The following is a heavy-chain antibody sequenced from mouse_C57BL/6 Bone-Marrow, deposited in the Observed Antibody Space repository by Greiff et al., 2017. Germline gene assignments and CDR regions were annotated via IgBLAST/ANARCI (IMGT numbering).Heavy chain of an antibody. V-gene: IGHV6-6*01. CDR3: TSSGSSYVYAMDY. J-gene: IGHJ4*01. Sequence: EVKLMESGGGLVQPGGSMKLSCAASGFPFSDAWMDWVRQSPEKGLEWVAEIRNKANNHATYYAESVKGRFTISRDDSKSSVYLQMNSLRAEDTGIYYCTSSGSSYVYAMDYWGQGTSVTVSS. CDR1: GFPFSDAW. CDR2: IRNKANNHAT. D-gene: IGHD1-1*01.